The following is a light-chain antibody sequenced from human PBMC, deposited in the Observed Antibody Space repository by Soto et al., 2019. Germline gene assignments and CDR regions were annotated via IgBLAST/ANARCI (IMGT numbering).Light chain of an antibody. CDR2: EGS. V-gene: IGLV2-23*01. J-gene: IGLJ1*01. CDR3: CSYAGSSTYV. Sequence: QPVLNQPASVSGSTGQSITISCTGTSSDVGSYNLVSWYQQHPGKAPKLMIYEGSKRPSGVSNRFSGSKSGNTASLTISGLQAEDEADYYCCSYAGSSTYVFGTGTKVTVL. CDR1: SSDVGSYNL.